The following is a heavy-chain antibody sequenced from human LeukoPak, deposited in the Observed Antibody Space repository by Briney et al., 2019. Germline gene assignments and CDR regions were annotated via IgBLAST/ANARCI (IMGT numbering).Heavy chain of an antibody. J-gene: IGHJ4*02. V-gene: IGHV3-66*01. CDR1: GFTVSSNY. CDR3: ARDVSQTYFDY. Sequence: PGGSLRLSCAASGFTVSSNYMSWVRQAPGKGLEWVSVIYSGGSTYYADSVKGRFTISRDNSKNTLYLQMNSLRAEDTAVYYCARDVSQTYFDYWGQGTLVTVSS. CDR2: IYSGGST.